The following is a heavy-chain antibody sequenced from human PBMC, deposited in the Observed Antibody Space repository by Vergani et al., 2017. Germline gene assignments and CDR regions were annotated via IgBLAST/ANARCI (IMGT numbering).Heavy chain of an antibody. D-gene: IGHD3-10*01. Sequence: QVQLVQSGAEVKKPGSSVKVSCKASGGTFSSYAISWVRQAPGQGLEWMGGIIPIFGTANYAQKFQGRVTITADESTSTAYMELSSLRSEDTAVYYCAGWWPTRGSGSFYYYGMDVWGQGTTVTVSS. CDR1: GGTFSSYA. CDR2: IIPIFGTA. V-gene: IGHV1-69*01. CDR3: AGWWPTRGSGSFYYYGMDV. J-gene: IGHJ6*02.